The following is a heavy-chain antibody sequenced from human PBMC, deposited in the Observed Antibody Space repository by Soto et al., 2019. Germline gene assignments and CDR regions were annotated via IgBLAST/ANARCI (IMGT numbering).Heavy chain of an antibody. CDR1: GYSFTSYW. CDR3: ARQARYRSWPD. V-gene: IGHV5-51*01. Sequence: GESLKISCKGSGYSFTSYWISWVRQMPGKGLEWMGIIYPGDSDTRYRPSFQGQVTISADKSISTAYLQWNSLKASDTAMYYCARQARYRSWPDWGQETLVPVSS. CDR2: IYPGDSDT. J-gene: IGHJ4*02. D-gene: IGHD6-13*01.